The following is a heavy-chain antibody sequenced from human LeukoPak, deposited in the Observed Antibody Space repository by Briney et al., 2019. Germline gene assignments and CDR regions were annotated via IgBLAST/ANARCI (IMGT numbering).Heavy chain of an antibody. D-gene: IGHD3-22*01. V-gene: IGHV4-61*02. Sequence: SETLSLTCTVSGDSISSGDYYWSWIRQPAGKGLEWIGRISSSGSTNYNPSLKSRVTISVDTSKNQFSLKLSSVTAAGTAVYFCARGPYSYDSSGAFDIWGQGTMVTVSS. CDR1: GDSISSGDYY. CDR2: ISSSGST. J-gene: IGHJ3*02. CDR3: ARGPYSYDSSGAFDI.